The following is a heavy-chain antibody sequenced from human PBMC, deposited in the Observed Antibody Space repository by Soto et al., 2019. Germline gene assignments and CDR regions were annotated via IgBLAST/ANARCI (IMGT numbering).Heavy chain of an antibody. CDR2: INHGGST. CDR1: GGSFSGYY. D-gene: IGHD3-22*01. V-gene: IGHV4-34*01. J-gene: IGHJ4*02. Sequence: SETLSLTCAVYGGSFSGYYWSWIRQPPGKGLEWIGEINHGGSTNYNPSLKSRVTISVDTSKNQFSLKLSSVTAEDTAVYYCARRRRGGYHRYYFDYWGQGTLVTVSS. CDR3: ARRRRGGYHRYYFDY.